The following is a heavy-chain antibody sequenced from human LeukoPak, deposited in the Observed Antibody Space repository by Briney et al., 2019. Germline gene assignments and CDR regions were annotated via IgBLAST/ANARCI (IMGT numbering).Heavy chain of an antibody. CDR2: ITPLYAPP. D-gene: IGHD3-22*01. CDR1: GYTFTGYY. J-gene: IGHJ4*02. Sequence: SVKVSCKASGYTFTGYYMHWLRQAPGQGLEWMGGITPLYAPPNYAQKFQGRVTITADKSTSTMYMELSSLKSEDTAVYYCARAKDYYDSNWYYFDYWGQGTLVTVSS. CDR3: ARAKDYYDSNWYYFDY. V-gene: IGHV1-69*06.